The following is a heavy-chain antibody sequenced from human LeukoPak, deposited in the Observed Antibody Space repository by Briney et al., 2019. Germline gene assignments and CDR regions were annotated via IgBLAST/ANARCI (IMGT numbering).Heavy chain of an antibody. CDR3: TRGWGTYYFDY. Sequence: ASVKVSCKASGYTFTDYYIHWVRQAPGQGLEWMGWISPYSGGTNFAQRFQGRVTMTRDTSISTAYLELSRLRSDDTAVYYCTRGWGTYYFDYWGQGTLVTVSS. J-gene: IGHJ4*02. D-gene: IGHD3-16*01. CDR2: ISPYSGGT. V-gene: IGHV1-2*02. CDR1: GYTFTDYY.